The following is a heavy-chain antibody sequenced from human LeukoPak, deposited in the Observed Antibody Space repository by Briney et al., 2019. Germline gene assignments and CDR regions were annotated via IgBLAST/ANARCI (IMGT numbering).Heavy chain of an antibody. J-gene: IGHJ4*02. D-gene: IGHD3-10*01. CDR3: ARDYLGFGESGFDY. Sequence: GGSLRLSCAASGFTFSTYAMSWVRQAPGKGLEWVSPISGSGAATHYADSLKGRVTVSRDNARNSLFLQMTSLRAEDTAVYYCARDYLGFGESGFDYWGQGTQVIVSS. CDR2: ISGSGAAT. CDR1: GFTFSTYA. V-gene: IGHV3-23*01.